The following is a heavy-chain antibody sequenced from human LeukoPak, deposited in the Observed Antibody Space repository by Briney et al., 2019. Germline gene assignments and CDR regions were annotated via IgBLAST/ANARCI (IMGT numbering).Heavy chain of an antibody. CDR2: IQAKAYGGAT. V-gene: IGHV3-49*04. D-gene: IGHD2-2*01. CDR3: TRAPHPRCSSSGCYLDY. J-gene: IGHJ4*02. Sequence: GRSLRLSCSTSGFTFGDYAMSWVRQAPGKGLEWVGFIQAKAYGGATKYAASVNGRFSISRDDSQSIANLQMNDLKTEDTAVYYCTRAPHPRCSSSGCYLDYWGQGTLVTVPS. CDR1: GFTFGDYA.